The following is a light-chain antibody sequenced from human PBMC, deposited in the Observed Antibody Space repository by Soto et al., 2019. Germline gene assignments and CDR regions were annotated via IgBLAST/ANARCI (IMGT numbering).Light chain of an antibody. CDR1: QSISSY. J-gene: IGKJ1*01. CDR3: QQTYRTPRT. V-gene: IGKV1-39*01. Sequence: DIQMTQSPSSLSASVGDRVTITCRASQSISSYLNWYQQKPGKAPKLLIYAASSLQSGVPSRFSGSGSGTDFTLTISSLLPEDFATYYCQQTYRTPRTFRQGTXVDIK. CDR2: AAS.